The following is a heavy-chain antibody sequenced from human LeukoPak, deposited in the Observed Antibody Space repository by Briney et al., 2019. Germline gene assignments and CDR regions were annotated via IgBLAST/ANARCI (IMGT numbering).Heavy chain of an antibody. Sequence: SETLSLTCNVSGASISSGRNYWGWIRQSPGKGLEWIASIYYSGNSYYNPSLKSRVSISVDTSKNHISLRLFSLTAADTALYYCARHLSGSAMMHYFDYWGQGNLVTVSS. V-gene: IGHV4-39*01. J-gene: IGHJ4*02. CDR1: GASISSGRNY. CDR3: ARHLSGSAMMHYFDY. CDR2: IYYSGNS. D-gene: IGHD5-18*01.